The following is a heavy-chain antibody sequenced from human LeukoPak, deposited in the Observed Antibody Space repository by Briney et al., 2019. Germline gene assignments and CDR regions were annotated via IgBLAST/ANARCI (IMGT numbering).Heavy chain of an antibody. D-gene: IGHD3-10*01. CDR1: GGSISSYY. CDR2: IYYSGST. Sequence: SETLSLTCTVSGGSISSYYWSWIRQPPGKGLEWIGYIYYSGSTNYNPSLKSRVTISVDTSKNQFSLKLSSVTAADTAVYYCARRAPMVRGVWSSYYYYGMDVWGQGTTVTVSS. J-gene: IGHJ6*02. CDR3: ARRAPMVRGVWSSYYYYGMDV. V-gene: IGHV4-59*08.